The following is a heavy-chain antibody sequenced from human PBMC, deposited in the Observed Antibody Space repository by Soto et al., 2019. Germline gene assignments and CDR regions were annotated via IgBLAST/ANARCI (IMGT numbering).Heavy chain of an antibody. V-gene: IGHV3-21*01. CDR1: GFTFSSYS. CDR3: ARSVITMVRGVTRPFAY. D-gene: IGHD3-10*01. J-gene: IGHJ4*02. Sequence: EVQLVESGGGLVKPGGSLRLSCAASGFTFSSYSMNWVRQAPGKGLEWVSSISSSSSYIYYADSVKGRFTISRDNAKNSLYLQMNSLRAEDTAVYYCARSVITMVRGVTRPFAYWGQGTLVTVSS. CDR2: ISSSSSYI.